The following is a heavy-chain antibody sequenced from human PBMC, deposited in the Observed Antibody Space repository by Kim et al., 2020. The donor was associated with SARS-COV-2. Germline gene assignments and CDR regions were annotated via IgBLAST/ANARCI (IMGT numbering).Heavy chain of an antibody. D-gene: IGHD3-22*01. V-gene: IGHV3-72*01. CDR2: IRNKANSYTT. J-gene: IGHJ4*02. Sequence: GGSLRLSCAASGFTFSDHYMDWVRQAPGKGLEWVGRIRNKANSYTTEYAASVKGRFTISRDDSKNSLYLQMNSLKTEDTAVYYCARVYYDSSGYYGFFDYWGQGTLVTVSS. CDR1: GFTFSDHY. CDR3: ARVYYDSSGYYGFFDY.